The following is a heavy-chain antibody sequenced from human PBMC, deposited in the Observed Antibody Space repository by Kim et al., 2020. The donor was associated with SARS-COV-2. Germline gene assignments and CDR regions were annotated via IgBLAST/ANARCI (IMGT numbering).Heavy chain of an antibody. Sequence: GGSLRLSCAASGFTFSSYSMNWVRQAPGKGLEWVSSISSSSSYIYYADSVKGRFTISRDNAKNSLYLQMNILRADDTAVYYCASSDYGDYRGFDYWGQGTLVTVSS. CDR2: ISSSSSYI. D-gene: IGHD4-17*01. CDR3: ASSDYGDYRGFDY. J-gene: IGHJ4*02. CDR1: GFTFSSYS. V-gene: IGHV3-21*01.